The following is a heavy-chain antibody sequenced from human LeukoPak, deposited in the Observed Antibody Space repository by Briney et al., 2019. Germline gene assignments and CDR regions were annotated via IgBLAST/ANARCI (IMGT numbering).Heavy chain of an antibody. CDR1: GYSISSGYY. V-gene: IGHV4-38-2*02. D-gene: IGHD2-2*01. J-gene: IGHJ5*02. Sequence: PSETLSLTCTVSGYSISSGYYWGWIRQPPGKGLEWIGSIYHSGSTYYNPSLKSRVTISVDTPKNQFSLKLSSVTAADTAVYYCARDVRYCSSTSCYPNWFDPWGQGTLVTVSS. CDR2: IYHSGST. CDR3: ARDVRYCSSTSCYPNWFDP.